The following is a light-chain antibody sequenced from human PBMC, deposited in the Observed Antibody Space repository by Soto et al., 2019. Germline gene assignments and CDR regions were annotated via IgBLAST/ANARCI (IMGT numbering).Light chain of an antibody. CDR1: QGISYH. J-gene: IGKJ4*01. V-gene: IGKV1-27*01. CDR2: GAS. Sequence: DLQMTQSPSSLSASVGDRVTITCRASQGISYHVAWYQQKPGKVPKLLIYGASTLQSGVPSRFSGSGSGTDFTLTISSLQPEDFATYYCLQHNSYPLTFGGGTKVDIK. CDR3: LQHNSYPLT.